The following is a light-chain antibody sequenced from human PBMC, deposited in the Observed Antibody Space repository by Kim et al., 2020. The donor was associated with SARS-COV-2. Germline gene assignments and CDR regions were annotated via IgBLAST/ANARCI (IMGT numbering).Light chain of an antibody. CDR1: SLRRYY. J-gene: IGLJ3*02. V-gene: IGLV3-19*01. Sequence: SSELTQDPAVSVALAQTVRIKCQGDSLRRYYPSWYQQKPGQAPVLVIYNRNIRPSGIPDRFSGSSSGNAASLTITGAQAEDEADYYCNSRDISGNLLVFG. CDR3: NSRDISGNLLV. CDR2: NRN.